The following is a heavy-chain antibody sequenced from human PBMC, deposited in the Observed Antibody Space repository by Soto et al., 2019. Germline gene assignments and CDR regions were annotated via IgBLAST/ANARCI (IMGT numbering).Heavy chain of an antibody. Sequence: GGSLRLSCAASGFTFSSYGMHWVRQAPGKGLEWVAVISYDGSNKYYADSVKGRFTISRDNSKNTLYMQMNSLRAEDTAVYYCAKVLIRWHYYYYYGMDVWGQGTTVTVSS. CDR3: AKVLIRWHYYYYYGMDV. D-gene: IGHD4-17*01. CDR1: GFTFSSYG. V-gene: IGHV3-30*18. J-gene: IGHJ6*02. CDR2: ISYDGSNK.